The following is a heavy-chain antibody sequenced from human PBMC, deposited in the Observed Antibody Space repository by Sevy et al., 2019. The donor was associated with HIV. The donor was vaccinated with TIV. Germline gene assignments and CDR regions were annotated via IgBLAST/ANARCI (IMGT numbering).Heavy chain of an antibody. Sequence: GGSLRLSCAASGFTFSNAWMSWVRRAPGKGLEWVGRIKSKTDGGTTDYAAPVKGRFTISRDDSKNTLYLQMNSLKTEDTAVYYCTTDLQGWLQSYYWGQGTLVTVSS. CDR1: GFTFSNAW. CDR3: TTDLQGWLQSYY. D-gene: IGHD5-12*01. CDR2: IKSKTDGGTT. J-gene: IGHJ4*02. V-gene: IGHV3-15*01.